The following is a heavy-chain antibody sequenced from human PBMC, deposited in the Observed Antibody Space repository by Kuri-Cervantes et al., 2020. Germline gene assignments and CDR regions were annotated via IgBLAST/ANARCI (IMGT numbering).Heavy chain of an antibody. CDR1: GFSLGSYG. CDR2: STWDGSSA. D-gene: IGHD6-19*01. V-gene: IGHV3-43D*04. J-gene: IGHJ6*03. Sequence: GGSLRLSCAASGFSLGSYGMHWARQAPGKGLEWVSLSTWDGSSAYYADSVKGRFTVSRDNTKNSLYLQMNSLRPEDTALYYCVKGAGYSSGYNYYYYMDVWGKGTTVTVSS. CDR3: VKGAGYSSGYNYYYYMDV.